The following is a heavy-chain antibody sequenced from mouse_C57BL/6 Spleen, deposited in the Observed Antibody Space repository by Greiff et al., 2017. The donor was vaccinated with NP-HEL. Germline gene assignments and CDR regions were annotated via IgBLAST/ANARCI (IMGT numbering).Heavy chain of an antibody. CDR1: GYSITSGYF. Sequence: EVKLMESGPGLVKPSQSLSLSCSVTGYSITSGYFWNLIRQLPGNKLECMGYISYDGSNNYNPYLKNRPPITQDTSKNQFFLKLNPVTTEDTATYYCARGGLRRDWYFDVWGTGTTVTVSS. D-gene: IGHD2-4*01. CDR2: ISYDGSN. CDR3: ARGGLRRDWYFDV. J-gene: IGHJ1*03. V-gene: IGHV3-6*01.